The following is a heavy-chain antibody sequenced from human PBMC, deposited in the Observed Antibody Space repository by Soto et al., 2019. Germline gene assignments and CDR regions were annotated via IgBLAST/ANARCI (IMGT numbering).Heavy chain of an antibody. D-gene: IGHD6-6*01. Sequence: GGSLRLSCAASGFAFSSYAMSWVRQAPGKGLEWVSAISGSGGSTYYADSVKGRFTISRDNSKNTLYLQMNSLRAEDTAVYYCAKSRREYSSSSWVSGNWFDPWGQGTLVTVSS. CDR1: GFAFSSYA. CDR3: AKSRREYSSSSWVSGNWFDP. J-gene: IGHJ5*02. V-gene: IGHV3-23*01. CDR2: ISGSGGST.